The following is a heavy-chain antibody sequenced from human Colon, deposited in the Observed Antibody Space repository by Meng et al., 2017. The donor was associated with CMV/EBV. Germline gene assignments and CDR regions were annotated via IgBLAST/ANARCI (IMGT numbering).Heavy chain of an antibody. J-gene: IGHJ6*02. CDR1: GYTLTSYY. Sequence: SWKASGYTLTSYYMHWARQGPGEGVEWMGIINTSGGRTSYEKKFQGRVTMTRDTATSTVYMELSSLRSEDTAVYYGARADGGDGMDVWGQGTTVTVSS. V-gene: IGHV1-46*01. D-gene: IGHD3-3*01. CDR2: INTSGGRT. CDR3: ARADGGDGMDV.